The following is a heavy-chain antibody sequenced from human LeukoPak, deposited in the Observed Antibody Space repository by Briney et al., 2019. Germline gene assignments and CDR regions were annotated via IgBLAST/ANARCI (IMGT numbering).Heavy chain of an antibody. CDR1: GGSFSGYY. CDR2: INHSGST. V-gene: IGHV4-34*01. J-gene: IGHJ3*02. D-gene: IGHD2-2*01. CDR3: ARVWRTNAFDI. Sequence: SETLSLTCAVYGGSFSGYYWSWIRQPPGKGLEWIGEINHSGSTNYNPSLKSRVTISVDTSKNQFSLKLSSVTAADTAVYYCARVWRTNAFDIWGQGTMVTVSS.